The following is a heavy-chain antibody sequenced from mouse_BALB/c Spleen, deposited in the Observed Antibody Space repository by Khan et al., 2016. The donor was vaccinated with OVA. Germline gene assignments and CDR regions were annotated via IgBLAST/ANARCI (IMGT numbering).Heavy chain of an antibody. CDR2: INPDNAGT. Sequence: VQLKESGPELVEPGASVKMSCKASGYTFTNYVIHWVKQKPGQGLEGLGYINPDNAGTRYNEKFKGKATLTSAISSTTAYMEFSTLTSEDSAVYFCAREASSWDFSFPYWGQGTLVTVSA. J-gene: IGHJ3*01. V-gene: IGHV1S136*01. CDR1: GYTFTNYV. CDR3: AREASSWDFSFPY. D-gene: IGHD4-1*01.